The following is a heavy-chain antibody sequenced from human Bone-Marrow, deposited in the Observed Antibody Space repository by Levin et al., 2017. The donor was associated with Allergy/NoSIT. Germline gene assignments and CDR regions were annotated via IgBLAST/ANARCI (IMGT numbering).Heavy chain of an antibody. CDR3: ARGDCYSGSCYGPDWLDP. V-gene: IGHV1-8*01. D-gene: IGHD2-15*01. CDR2: INPNSGNT. CDR1: GYTFTSYN. Sequence: PLASVKVSCKTSGYTFTSYNVYWVRQAPGQGLEYMGYINPNSGNTGYAQKFQGRVTMTRNSSITTAYMKLSGLRFEDTAIYYCARGDCYSGSCYGPDWLDPWGQGTQVTVSS. J-gene: IGHJ5*02.